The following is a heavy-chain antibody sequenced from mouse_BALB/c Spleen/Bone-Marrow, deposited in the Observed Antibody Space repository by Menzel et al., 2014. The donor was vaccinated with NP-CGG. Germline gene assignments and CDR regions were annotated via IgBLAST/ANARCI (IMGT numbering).Heavy chain of an antibody. CDR1: GYSFTGYF. CDR2: INPYNGDT. Sequence: VQLKDSGPGLVKPGASVKISCKASGYSFTGYFMNWVMQSHGKSLEWIGRINPYNGDTFYNQKFKGKATLTVDKSSSTAHMELRSLASEDSAVYYCARSGYYGSSYFDYWGQGTTLTVSS. V-gene: IGHV1-20*02. CDR3: ARSGYYGSSYFDY. D-gene: IGHD1-1*01. J-gene: IGHJ2*01.